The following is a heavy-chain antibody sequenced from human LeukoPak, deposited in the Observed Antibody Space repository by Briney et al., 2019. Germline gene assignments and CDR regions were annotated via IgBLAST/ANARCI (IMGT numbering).Heavy chain of an antibody. CDR2: INPNSGGT. Sequence: ASVKVSCKASGYTFTGYYIHWVRQAPGQGLEWMGWINPNSGGTNYAQKFQGRVTMTRDTSLRTVFMELSRLRSDDTAVYYCARDNGGTAMAYYYYYYMDVWGKGTTVTISS. CDR1: GYTFTGYY. V-gene: IGHV1-2*02. D-gene: IGHD5-18*01. CDR3: ARDNGGTAMAYYYYYYMDV. J-gene: IGHJ6*03.